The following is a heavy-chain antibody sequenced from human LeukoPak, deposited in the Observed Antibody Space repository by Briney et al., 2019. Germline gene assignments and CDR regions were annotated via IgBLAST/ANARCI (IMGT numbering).Heavy chain of an antibody. J-gene: IGHJ3*02. CDR1: GGSISSSSYY. CDR3: ARDRIFTSSGYDPDAFDI. V-gene: IGHV4-39*07. Sequence: PSETLSLTCTVSGGSISSSSYYWGWIRQPPGKGLEWIGSIYYSGSTYYNPSLKSRVTISVDTSKNQFSLKLSSVTAADTAVYYCARDRIFTSSGYDPDAFDIWGQGTMVTVSS. CDR2: IYYSGST. D-gene: IGHD3-22*01.